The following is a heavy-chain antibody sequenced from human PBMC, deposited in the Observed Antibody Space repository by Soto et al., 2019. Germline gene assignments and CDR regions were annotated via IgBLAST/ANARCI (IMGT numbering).Heavy chain of an antibody. CDR1: GYTFTSYG. V-gene: IGHV1-18*01. D-gene: IGHD3-10*01. Sequence: QVQLVQSGAEVKKPGASVKVSCKDSGYTFTSYGISWLRQAPGPGLEWMGWISAYNGNTNYAQKLQGRVTMTTDTSTRTAYTELRRLRSDATAVYCCAREYGSGSRFDYWGQGILVTFSS. CDR3: AREYGSGSRFDY. J-gene: IGHJ4*02. CDR2: ISAYNGNT.